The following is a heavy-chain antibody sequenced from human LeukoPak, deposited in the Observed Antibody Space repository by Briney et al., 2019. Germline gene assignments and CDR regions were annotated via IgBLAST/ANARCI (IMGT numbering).Heavy chain of an antibody. V-gene: IGHV4-61*02. CDR2: IYTSGST. J-gene: IGHJ4*02. D-gene: IGHD6-6*01. Sequence: PSQTLSLTCTVSGGSISSGSYYWSWIRQPAGKGLEWIGRIYTSGSTNYNPSLKSRVTISVDTSKNQFSLKLSSVTAADTAVYYCARWSFSSSAGSHFDYWGQGTLVTVSS. CDR1: GGSISSGSYY. CDR3: ARWSFSSSAGSHFDY.